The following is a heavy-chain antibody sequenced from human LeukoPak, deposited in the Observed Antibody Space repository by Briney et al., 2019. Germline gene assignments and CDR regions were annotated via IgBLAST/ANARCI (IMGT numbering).Heavy chain of an antibody. CDR1: GFTFDDYA. J-gene: IGHJ6*03. CDR3: AKATSSSWYPYYYYYYMDV. CDR2: ISWNSGSI. D-gene: IGHD6-13*01. Sequence: GGSLRLSCAASGFTFDDYAMHWVRHAPGKGLEWVSGISWNSGSIGYADAVKGRFTISRDNAKNSLYLQMNSLRAEDMALYYCAKATSSSWYPYYYYYYMDVWGKGTTVTVSS. V-gene: IGHV3-9*03.